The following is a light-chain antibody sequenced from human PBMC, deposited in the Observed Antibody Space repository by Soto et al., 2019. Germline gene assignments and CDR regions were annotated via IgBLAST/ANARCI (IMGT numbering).Light chain of an antibody. CDR3: QQYGSSGT. V-gene: IGKV1-39*01. CDR2: AAS. Sequence: DIQMTQSPSSLSASVGDRVTITCRASQSIARYLNWYQQKPGKAPKLLIYAASSLQGGVPSRFSGSGSGTEFSLTISSLQPEDFAVYYCQQYGSSGTFGQGTKVEIK. CDR1: QSIARY. J-gene: IGKJ1*01.